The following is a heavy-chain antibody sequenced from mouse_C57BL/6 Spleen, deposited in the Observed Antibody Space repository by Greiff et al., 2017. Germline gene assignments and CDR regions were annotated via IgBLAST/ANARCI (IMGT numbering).Heavy chain of an antibody. V-gene: IGHV14-3*01. D-gene: IGHD3-2*02. J-gene: IGHJ1*03. Sequence: VQLQQSVAELVRPGASVKLSCTASGFNFKNTYMHWVKQRPEQGLEWIGRIDPANGSTKYDPKFKGKATITADTSSNTAYLQLSSLTSEDAAIYYCCRRGYGGCYYDGWGTGTTVTVSS. CDR2: IDPANGST. CDR1: GFNFKNTY. CDR3: CRRGYGGCYYDG.